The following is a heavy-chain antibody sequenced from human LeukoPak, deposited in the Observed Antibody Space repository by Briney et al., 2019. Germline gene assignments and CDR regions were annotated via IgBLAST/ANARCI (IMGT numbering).Heavy chain of an antibody. CDR1: GGSISSNSYY. CDR2: IYYSGST. J-gene: IGHJ5*02. Sequence: PSETLSLTCTVSGGSISSNSYYWGWIRQPPGKGLKWIGSIYYSGSTYYNPSLKSRVTISVDTSKNQFSLKLNSVTAADTAVYYCARNRYYYGSGNYGVPNWFDPWGQGTLVTVSS. CDR3: ARNRYYYGSGNYGVPNWFDP. D-gene: IGHD3-10*01. V-gene: IGHV4-39*01.